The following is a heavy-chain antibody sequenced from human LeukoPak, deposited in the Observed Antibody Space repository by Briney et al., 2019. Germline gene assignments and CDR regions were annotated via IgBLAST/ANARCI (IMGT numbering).Heavy chain of an antibody. CDR2: IYPGDSDT. CDR3: ARRTPYSSSFLAFDI. V-gene: IGHV5-51*01. J-gene: IGHJ3*02. D-gene: IGHD6-13*01. Sequence: GESLKISGKGSGYSFTSYWIGWVRQLPGKGLEWMGIIYPGDSDTRYSPSFQGQVTISADKSISTAYLQWSSLKASDTAMYYCARRTPYSSSFLAFDIWGQGTMVTVSS. CDR1: GYSFTSYW.